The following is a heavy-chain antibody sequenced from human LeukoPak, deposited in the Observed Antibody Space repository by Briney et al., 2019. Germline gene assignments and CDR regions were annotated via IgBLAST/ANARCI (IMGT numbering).Heavy chain of an antibody. J-gene: IGHJ4*02. CDR1: GFTFGSYA. CDR2: IFGSGGSA. D-gene: IGHD2-15*01. V-gene: IGHV3-23*01. CDR3: AKTTTGYSSGRYPAWPIDY. Sequence: GGSLRLSCAASGFTFGSYAMYWVRQAPGKGLEWVSGIFGSGGSAHYADSVKGRFTISRDNSKNMVYLQMDSLRAEDTVTYYCAKTTTGYSSGRYPAWPIDYWGQGTLVTVSS.